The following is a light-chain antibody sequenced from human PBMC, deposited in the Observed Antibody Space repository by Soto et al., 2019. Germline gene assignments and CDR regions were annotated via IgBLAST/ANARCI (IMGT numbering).Light chain of an antibody. CDR1: SSDVGGYNY. CDR2: EVS. Sequence: QPALPQPASVSGSPGQSITISCTGTSSDVGGYNYVSWYQQHPGKAPKLMIYEVSNRPSGVSNRFSGSKSGNTASLTISGLQAEDEADYYCSSYTSSSTRVFGGGTKLTVL. J-gene: IGLJ3*02. V-gene: IGLV2-14*01. CDR3: SSYTSSSTRV.